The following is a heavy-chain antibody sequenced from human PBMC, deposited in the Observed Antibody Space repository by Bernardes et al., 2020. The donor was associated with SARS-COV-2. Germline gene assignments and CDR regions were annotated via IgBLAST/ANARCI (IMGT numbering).Heavy chain of an antibody. CDR3: ARQNREGFFDY. Sequence: GGSLRLSCAASGFTFSDYGVSWVLQAPGKGLEWVSTITGSDDRTYYVDSVKGRFTISRDNSKNTLYLQMNSLRAEDTATYYCARQNREGFFDYWGQGTLVTVSA. V-gene: IGHV3-23*01. D-gene: IGHD1-26*01. CDR1: GFTFSDYG. J-gene: IGHJ4*02. CDR2: ITGSDDRT.